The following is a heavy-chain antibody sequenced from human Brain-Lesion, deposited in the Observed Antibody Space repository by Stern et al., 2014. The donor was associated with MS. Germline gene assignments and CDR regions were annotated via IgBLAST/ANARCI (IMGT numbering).Heavy chain of an antibody. J-gene: IGHJ3*02. CDR1: GGSISRSNW. D-gene: IGHD1-14*01. Sequence: VQLVESGPGLVKPSGTLSLTCAVSGGSISRSNWGSWVRQSPGKGLEWIGEIYHRGGTKYSPSFESRVIISVDKSKNQFSLKLSYVTAADTAVYYCARELPDLNAFDIWGQGTMVTVSS. V-gene: IGHV4-4*02. CDR2: IYHRGGT. CDR3: ARELPDLNAFDI.